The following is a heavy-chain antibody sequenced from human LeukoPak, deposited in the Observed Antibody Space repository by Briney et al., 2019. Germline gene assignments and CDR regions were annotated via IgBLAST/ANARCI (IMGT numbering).Heavy chain of an antibody. CDR3: ARGLRGGPSGGGLDY. CDR2: IDPSDSYT. J-gene: IGHJ4*02. Sequence: GESLRVSCMGAGFSFTSYWLSWVRQMPGKGLEWMGRIDPSDSYTNYRPSLQGHVTSSVDKSISTAYLQWSSLKASDTAIYYCARGLRGGPSGGGLDYWGQGTLVTVSS. CDR1: GFSFTSYW. D-gene: IGHD2-15*01. V-gene: IGHV5-10-1*01.